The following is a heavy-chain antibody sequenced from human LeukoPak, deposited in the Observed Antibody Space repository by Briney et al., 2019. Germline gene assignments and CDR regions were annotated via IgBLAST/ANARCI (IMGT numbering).Heavy chain of an antibody. CDR3: ARAVRRGRIPGGQGGALGY. D-gene: IGHD2-21*01. V-gene: IGHV4-30-2*01. CDR2: IYHSGST. J-gene: IGHJ4*02. CDR1: GGSISSGGYY. Sequence: SETLSLTCTVSGGSISSGGYYWSWIRQPPGKGLEWIGYIYHSGSTNYNPSLKSRVTISVDTSKNQFSLKLSSVTAADTAVYYCARAVRRGRIPGGQGGALGYWGQGTLVTVSS.